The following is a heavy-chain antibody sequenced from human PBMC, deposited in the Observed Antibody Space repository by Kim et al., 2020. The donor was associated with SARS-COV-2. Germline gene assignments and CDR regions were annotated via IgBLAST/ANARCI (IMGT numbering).Heavy chain of an antibody. Sequence: SETLSLTCTVSGGSISSYYWSWIRQPPGKGLEWIGYIYYSGSTNYNPSLKSRVTISVDTSKNQFSLKLSSVTAADTAVYYCARDRGGLLWFGEPDAFDIWRQGTMVTVSS. J-gene: IGHJ3*02. D-gene: IGHD3-10*01. CDR3: ARDRGGLLWFGEPDAFDI. V-gene: IGHV4-59*13. CDR1: GGSISSYY. CDR2: IYYSGST.